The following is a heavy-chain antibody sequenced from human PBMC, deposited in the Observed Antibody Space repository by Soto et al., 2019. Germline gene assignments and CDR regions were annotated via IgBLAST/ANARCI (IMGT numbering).Heavy chain of an antibody. V-gene: IGHV3-7*01. CDR3: ARAGYCGPGCYYYFDY. CDR2: IKPDGSAT. Sequence: VQLVESGGDVVQPGRSLRLSCAASGFPFSPYTMHWVRLIPGKGLEWVAYIKPDGSATYYVDSVKGRFTISRDNAKNSLYLQMNSLRVEDTSVYYCARAGYCGPGCYYYFDYWGQGTLVTVSS. CDR1: GFPFSPYT. D-gene: IGHD2-21*02. J-gene: IGHJ4*02.